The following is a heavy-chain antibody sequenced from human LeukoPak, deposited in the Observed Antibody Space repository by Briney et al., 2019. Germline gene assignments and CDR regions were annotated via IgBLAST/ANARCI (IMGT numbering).Heavy chain of an antibody. V-gene: IGHV3-48*03. D-gene: IGHD6-19*01. CDR1: GFSFKSYE. J-gene: IGHJ5*02. Sequence: GGSLRLSCVASGFSFKSYEMNWVRQAPGKGLEWISYISVGGSDEDYADSVKGRFSISRDNAKNSLFLQMNSLRVEDTAVYYCARDVGFNNGWPAWGQGTLVTVSS. CDR2: ISVGGSDE. CDR3: ARDVGFNNGWPA.